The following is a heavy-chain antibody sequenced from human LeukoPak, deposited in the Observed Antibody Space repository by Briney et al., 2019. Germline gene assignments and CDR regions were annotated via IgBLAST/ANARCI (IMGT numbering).Heavy chain of an antibody. V-gene: IGHV4-59*12. CDR3: ARVGTSYPHVWYFDY. Sequence: PSETLSLTCTVSGGSISSYYWSWIRQPPGKGLEWIGYIYYSGSTNYNPSLKSRVTMSVDTSKNQFSLKLSSVTAADTAVYYCARVGTSYPHVWYFDYWGQGTLVTVSS. J-gene: IGHJ4*02. CDR1: GGSISSYY. D-gene: IGHD1-26*01. CDR2: IYYSGST.